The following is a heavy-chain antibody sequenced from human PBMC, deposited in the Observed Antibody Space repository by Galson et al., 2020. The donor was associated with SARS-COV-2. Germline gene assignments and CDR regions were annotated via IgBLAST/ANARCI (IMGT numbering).Heavy chain of an antibody. CDR1: GFAFNTYA. J-gene: IGHJ4*02. D-gene: IGHD6-13*01. CDR3: AKRGDYSSTKRSVDFAS. CDR2: IIYNGATT. Sequence: GGSLRLSCAASGFAFNTYAMSWVRQAPGKGLEWVSTIIYNGATTYYADSVKGRFTISRDNSKNTVYLQMNILRAEDTAVYYCAKRGDYSSTKRSVDFASWGQGTLVTVSS. V-gene: IGHV3-23*01.